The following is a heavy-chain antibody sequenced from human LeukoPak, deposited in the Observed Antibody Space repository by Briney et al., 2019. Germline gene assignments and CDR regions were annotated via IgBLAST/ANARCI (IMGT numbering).Heavy chain of an antibody. CDR1: GGSFSGYY. V-gene: IGHV4-34*01. J-gene: IGHJ3*02. CDR3: ARAGDYDFWSGPRGDAFDI. D-gene: IGHD3-3*01. CDR2: INHSGST. Sequence: SETLSLTCAVYGGSFSGYYWSWIRQPPGKGLEWIGEINHSGSTNYNPSLKSRVTMSVDTSKNQISLKLNSVTAADTAVYYCARAGDYDFWSGPRGDAFDIWGQGTMVTVSS.